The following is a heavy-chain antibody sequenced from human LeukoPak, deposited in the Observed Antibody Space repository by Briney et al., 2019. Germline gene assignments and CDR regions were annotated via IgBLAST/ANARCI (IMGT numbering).Heavy chain of an antibody. Sequence: SVKVSCKASGGTFSSYAISWVRQAPGQGLEWMGRIIPIFGTANYAQKFQGRVTITTDESTSTAYMELSSLRSEDTAVYYCARYQPRTKGFDYWGQGTLVTVSS. CDR2: IIPIFGTA. CDR3: ARYQPRTKGFDY. J-gene: IGHJ4*02. V-gene: IGHV1-69*05. D-gene: IGHD2-2*01. CDR1: GGTFSSYA.